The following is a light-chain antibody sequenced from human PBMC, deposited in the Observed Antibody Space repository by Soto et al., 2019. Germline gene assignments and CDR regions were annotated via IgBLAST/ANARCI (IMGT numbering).Light chain of an antibody. CDR2: FDS. Sequence: SYELTQPPSVSVAPGKTASITCRGNNIGGKSVHWYQHKPGQAPVLVIYFDSDRPSGIPERLSGSNSGNTATLTISRVEAGDEADYYCHVCDSLTDDWVFGGGTKLTVL. V-gene: IGLV3-21*04. CDR3: HVCDSLTDDWV. CDR1: NIGGKS. J-gene: IGLJ3*02.